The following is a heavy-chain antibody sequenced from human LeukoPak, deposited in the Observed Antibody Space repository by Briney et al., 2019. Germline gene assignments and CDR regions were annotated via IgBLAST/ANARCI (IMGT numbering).Heavy chain of an antibody. J-gene: IGHJ4*02. CDR2: INSDGSST. D-gene: IGHD6-19*01. Sequence: GGSLRLSCAASGFTFSSYWMHWLRQAPGKGLVWVSRINSDGSSTSYADSVKGRFTISRDNAKNTLYLQMNSLRAEDTAVYYCARGGPYSSGSFDYWGQGTLVTVSS. CDR3: ARGGPYSSGSFDY. V-gene: IGHV3-74*01. CDR1: GFTFSSYW.